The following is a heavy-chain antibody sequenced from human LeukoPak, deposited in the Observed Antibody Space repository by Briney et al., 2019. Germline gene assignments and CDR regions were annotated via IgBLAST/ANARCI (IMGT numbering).Heavy chain of an antibody. CDR2: ISPGDSNT. CDR1: GYTFTTYW. J-gene: IGHJ4*02. D-gene: IGHD3-10*01. V-gene: IGHV5-51*01. CDR3: ARLGPPHYPSGSYLDY. Sequence: GESLKISCEGSGYTFTTYWVGWVRQMPGKGLEWMGIISPGDSNTRYSPSFQGQVTISADKSLSTAYLQWSSLKASDTAMYYCARLGPPHYPSGSYLDYWGQGTLVTVSS.